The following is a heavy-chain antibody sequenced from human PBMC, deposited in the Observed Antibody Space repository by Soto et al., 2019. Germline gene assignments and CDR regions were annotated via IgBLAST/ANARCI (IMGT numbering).Heavy chain of an antibody. CDR1: GYSFSTYS. J-gene: IGHJ6*02. CDR2: INGANGNT. CDR3: ARGKGMEENYYYHGMDV. D-gene: IGHD1-1*01. Sequence: QVQVVQSGAEVKKPGASVKVSCKASGYSFSTYSMHWVRQAPGQGLEWMGWINGANGNTRYSQKFKDRGSISRDTPASTGNMELSSLRFEDTAVYYCARGKGMEENYYYHGMDVWGPGTTVIVSS. V-gene: IGHV1-3*01.